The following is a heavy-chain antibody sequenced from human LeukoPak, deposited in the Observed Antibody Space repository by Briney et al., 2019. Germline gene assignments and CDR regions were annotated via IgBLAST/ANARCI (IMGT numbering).Heavy chain of an antibody. J-gene: IGHJ6*04. Sequence: PGGSLRLSCAASGFTFSKNGMSWVRQAPGKGLEWVSTVSGGGGSTSTTYYAESVKSRFTISRDNSKNTLYLQMNSLRAEDTAVYYCAKDRFKYSGGGMDVWGIGTTVTVSS. CDR2: VSGGGGSTSTT. D-gene: IGHD2-21*01. CDR1: GFTFSKNG. V-gene: IGHV3-23*01. CDR3: AKDRFKYSGGGMDV.